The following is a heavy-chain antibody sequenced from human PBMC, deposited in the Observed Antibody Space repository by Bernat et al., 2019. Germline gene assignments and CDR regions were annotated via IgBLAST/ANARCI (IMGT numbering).Heavy chain of an antibody. CDR2: IIPILGIA. V-gene: IGHV1-69*02. CDR1: GGTFSSYT. Sequence: QVQLVQSGAEVKKPGSSVKVSCKASGGTFSSYTISWVRQAPGQGLEWMGRIIPILGIANYAQKFQGRVTITADKSTSTAYMELNSLRVEDTAVYYCARGPDKKDDIWPSHYTNVDSWGQGTLVTVSS. D-gene: IGHD3/OR15-3a*01. J-gene: IGHJ4*02. CDR3: ARGPDKKDDIWPSHYTNVDS.